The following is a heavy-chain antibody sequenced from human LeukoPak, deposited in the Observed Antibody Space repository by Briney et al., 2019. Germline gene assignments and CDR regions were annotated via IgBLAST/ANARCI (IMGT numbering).Heavy chain of an antibody. CDR3: AREHDY. J-gene: IGHJ4*02. CDR2: IYYSGST. CDR1: GGSISTYY. Sequence: PSETLSLTCTVSGGSISTYYWSRMRQPPGKGLEWIGYIYYSGSTNYNPSLKSRVTISLDTSKNQFSLKLNSVTAADTAVYYCAREHDYWGQGTLVTVSS. V-gene: IGHV4-59*01.